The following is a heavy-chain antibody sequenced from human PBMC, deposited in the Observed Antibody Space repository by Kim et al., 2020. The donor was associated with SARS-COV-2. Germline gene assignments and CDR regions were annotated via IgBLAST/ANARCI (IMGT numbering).Heavy chain of an antibody. Sequence: GGSLRLSCAASGFTFSNYAMSWARRAPGKGLEWVPAITASGGSTYYADSVKGRFTISRDNSKNTLYLQMSSLRAEDTAVYYCAKNSYTAMFSWGQGTLVTVSS. V-gene: IGHV3-23*01. D-gene: IGHD5-18*01. J-gene: IGHJ5*02. CDR3: AKNSYTAMFS. CDR2: ITASGGST. CDR1: GFTFSNYA.